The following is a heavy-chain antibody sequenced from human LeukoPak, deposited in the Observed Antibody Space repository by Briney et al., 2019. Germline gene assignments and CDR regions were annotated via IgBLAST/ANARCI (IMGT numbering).Heavy chain of an antibody. J-gene: IGHJ5*02. D-gene: IGHD3-9*01. CDR1: GGSFRGYY. CDR2: IYTSGST. CDR3: AREPTDILTGLTFDP. V-gene: IGHV4-4*07. Sequence: SETLSLTCAVYGGSFRGYYWSWIRQPAGKGLEWIGRIYTSGSTNYNPSLKSRVTMSVDTSKNQFSLKLSSVTAADTAVYYCAREPTDILTGLTFDPWGQGTLVTVSS.